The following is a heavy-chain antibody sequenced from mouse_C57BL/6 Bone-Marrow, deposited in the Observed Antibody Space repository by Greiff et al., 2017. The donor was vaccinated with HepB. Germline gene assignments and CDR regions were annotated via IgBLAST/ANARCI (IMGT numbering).Heavy chain of an antibody. CDR2: IYPGGGYT. D-gene: IGHD1-1*01. V-gene: IGHV1-63*01. CDR1: GYTFTNYW. CDR3: ARGDYYGSFDY. J-gene: IGHJ2*01. Sequence: VQLQQSGAELVRPGTSVKMSCKASGYTFTNYWIGWAKQRPGHGLEWIGDIYPGGGYTNYNEKFKGKATLTADKSSSTAYLQFSSLTSEASAIYYCARGDYYGSFDYWGQGTTLTVSS.